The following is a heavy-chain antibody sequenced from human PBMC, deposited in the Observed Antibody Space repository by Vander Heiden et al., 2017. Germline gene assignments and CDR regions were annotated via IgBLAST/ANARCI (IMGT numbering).Heavy chain of an antibody. CDR2: IHNGGST. V-gene: IGHV4-38-2*02. Sequence: QVQLQESGPRLLKPSEPLSLTCTVSGASLSSSWYWTWIRQPPGKGLEWIGSIHNGGSTHYVPSLKSRVTISADTSKNQLSLRLTSVTAADTAFYYGARGKQRGLVTAAFADCFDVWGQGTTVSVSP. CDR3: ARGKQRGLVTAAFADCFDV. J-gene: IGHJ3*01. D-gene: IGHD2-2*01. CDR1: GASLSSSWY.